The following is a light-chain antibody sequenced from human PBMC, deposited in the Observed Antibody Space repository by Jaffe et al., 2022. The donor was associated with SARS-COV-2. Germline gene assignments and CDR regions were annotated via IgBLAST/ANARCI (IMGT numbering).Light chain of an antibody. J-gene: IGKJ2*01. CDR1: QSVSSW. V-gene: IGKV1-5*03. CDR3: QQYKSYPYT. Sequence: DIQMTQSPSTLSASVGDRVTITCRAGQSVSSWLAWYQQKPGKAPKLLIYKAFSLESGVPSRFSGSGSGTEFTLTISSLQPDDFAAYYCQQYKSYPYTFGQGTKLEIK. CDR2: KAF.